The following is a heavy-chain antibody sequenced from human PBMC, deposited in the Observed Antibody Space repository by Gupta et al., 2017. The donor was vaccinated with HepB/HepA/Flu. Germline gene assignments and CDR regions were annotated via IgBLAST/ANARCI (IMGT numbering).Heavy chain of an antibody. CDR1: GGPFSISA. V-gene: IGHV1-69*04. CDR2: LIPFLGIA. D-gene: IGHD5-18*01. J-gene: IGHJ4*02. Sequence: VQLVQSGAEVKKPGSSVKVSCQASGGPFSISAISWVRQAPGQGLEWLGRLIPFLGIANYAQKFQGRGTITADKSTSTAYMGLSSLRSEDTAVYYCARLVDTAMVSGGYWGQGTLVTVSS. CDR3: ARLVDTAMVSGGY.